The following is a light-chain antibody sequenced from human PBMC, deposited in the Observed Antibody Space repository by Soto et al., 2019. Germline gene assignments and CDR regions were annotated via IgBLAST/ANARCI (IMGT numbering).Light chain of an antibody. CDR3: QQSYSTSWT. CDR2: AAS. Sequence: DLQMTQSPSSLSASVGDRVTITCRASQSISSYLNWYQQKPGKAPKLLIYAASSLQSGVPSRLSGSGSGTDFTLTISSLQPEDFATDYCQQSYSTSWTFGQGTKVEVK. CDR1: QSISSY. V-gene: IGKV1-39*01. J-gene: IGKJ1*01.